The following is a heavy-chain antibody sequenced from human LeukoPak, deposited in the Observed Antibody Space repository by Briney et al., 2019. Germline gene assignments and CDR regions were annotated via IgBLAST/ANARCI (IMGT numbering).Heavy chain of an antibody. CDR2: IKQDGSQK. CDR1: GFAFTNYW. V-gene: IGHV3-7*01. Sequence: DPGGSLRLSCAASGFAFTNYWMSWVRQAPGKGLEWVANIKQDGSQKYYVDSVKGRFTISRDNAKNSVYLQMNSLSAEDTAVYYCARASGGNSFPYFDYWGQGTLVTVSS. D-gene: IGHD4-23*01. J-gene: IGHJ4*02. CDR3: ARASGGNSFPYFDY.